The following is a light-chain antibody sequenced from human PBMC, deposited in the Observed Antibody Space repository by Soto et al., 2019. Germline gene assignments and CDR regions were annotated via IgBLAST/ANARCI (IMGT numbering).Light chain of an antibody. CDR1: SSDVGGYNY. CDR2: EVS. CDR3: SSYTSSSTLRYV. J-gene: IGLJ1*01. V-gene: IGLV2-14*01. Sequence: QSALTQPASVSGSPGQSITISCTGTSSDVGGYNYVSWYQQHPGKAPKLMIYEVSNRPSGVSNRFSGSKSGNTASLTISGLQAEDEADYYYSSYTSSSTLRYVFGTGTKVTVL.